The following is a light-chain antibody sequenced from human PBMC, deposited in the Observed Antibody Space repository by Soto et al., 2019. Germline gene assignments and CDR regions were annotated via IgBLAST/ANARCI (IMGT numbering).Light chain of an antibody. J-gene: IGLJ1*01. CDR2: DVS. Sequence: QSALTQPASVSGSPGQSITISCTGTSSDVGNYNYVSWYQQHPGKAPKLMIYDVSNRPSGVSNRFSGSKSGNTASLTISGLQAEDEADYYCTSYIATSTSYVFGTGTKVNVL. CDR1: SSDVGNYNY. V-gene: IGLV2-14*01. CDR3: TSYIATSTSYV.